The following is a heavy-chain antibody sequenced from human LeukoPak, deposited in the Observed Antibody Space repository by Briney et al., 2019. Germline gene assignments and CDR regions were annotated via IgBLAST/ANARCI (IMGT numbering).Heavy chain of an antibody. V-gene: IGHV4-38-2*01. CDR3: ARQGPRIAVAVEIPFDY. CDR1: GYSISSGYY. J-gene: IGHJ4*02. CDR2: IYRSGST. Sequence: SETLSLTCAVSGYSISSGYYWGWIRQPPGKGLEWIGSIYRSGSTYYNPSLKSRVTISVDTSKNQFSLKLSSVTAADTAVYYCARQGPRIAVAVEIPFDYWGQGTLVTVSS. D-gene: IGHD6-19*01.